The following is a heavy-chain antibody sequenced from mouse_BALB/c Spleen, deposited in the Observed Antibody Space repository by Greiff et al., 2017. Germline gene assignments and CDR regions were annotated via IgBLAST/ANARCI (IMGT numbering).Heavy chain of an antibody. CDR3: ARLRLHYAMDY. V-gene: IGHV2-9*02. CDR2: IWAGGST. D-gene: IGHD1-2*01. J-gene: IGHJ4*01. CDR1: GFSLTSYG. Sequence: QVQLQQSGPGLVAPSQSLSITCTVSGFSLTSYGVHWVRQPPGKGLEWLGVIWAGGSTNYNSALMSRLSISKDNSKSQVFLKMNSLQTDDTAMYYCARLRLHYAMDYWGQGTSVTVSS.